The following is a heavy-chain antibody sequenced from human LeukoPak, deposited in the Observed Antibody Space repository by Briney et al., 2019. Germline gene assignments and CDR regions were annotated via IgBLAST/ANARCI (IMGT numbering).Heavy chain of an antibody. D-gene: IGHD3-22*01. J-gene: IGHJ4*02. CDR2: ISAYNGNT. CDR1: GYTFTSYG. V-gene: IGHV1-18*01. Sequence: ASVKVSCKASGYTFTSYGISWVRQAPGQGLEWMGWISAYNGNTNYAQKLQGRVTMTTDTSTSTAYMELRSLRSDDTAVYYCARALLYYYDSSGYTPGDYWGQGTLVTVFS. CDR3: ARALLYYYDSSGYTPGDY.